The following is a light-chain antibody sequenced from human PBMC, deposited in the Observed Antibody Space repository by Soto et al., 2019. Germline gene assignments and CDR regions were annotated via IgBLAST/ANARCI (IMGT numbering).Light chain of an antibody. V-gene: IGLV1-40*01. CDR3: QSYDSSLSSWV. Sequence: QSVLTQPPSVSGAPGQRVTISCTGSSSNIGAGYDVHWYQQLPGTAPKLLIYDNNNRPSGVPDRFSGSKSGTSASLAITGLQAGDEADYYCQSYDSSLSSWVFGGGTKLTVL. CDR2: DNN. CDR1: SSNIGAGYD. J-gene: IGLJ3*02.